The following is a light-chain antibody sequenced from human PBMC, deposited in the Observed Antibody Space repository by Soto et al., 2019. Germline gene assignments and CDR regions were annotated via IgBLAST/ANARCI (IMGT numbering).Light chain of an antibody. CDR2: LNTDGSL. V-gene: IGLV4-69*01. CDR1: SGHSGYA. J-gene: IGLJ2*01. Sequence: QPVLTQSPSASASLGASVKVTCTLSSGHSGYAIAWHQQQPEKGPRYLMRLNTDGSLNRGDGIPERFSASSSGAERYLTIPSLQFGDEADYYCQTGGPAIVFGGGTKLTFL. CDR3: QTGGPAIV.